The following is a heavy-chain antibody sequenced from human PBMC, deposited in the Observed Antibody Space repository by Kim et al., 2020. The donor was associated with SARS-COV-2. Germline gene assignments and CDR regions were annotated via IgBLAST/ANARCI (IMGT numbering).Heavy chain of an antibody. CDR1: GFTFSSYS. CDR2: ISSSSSYI. D-gene: IGHD6-13*01. V-gene: IGHV3-21*01. J-gene: IGHJ4*02. CDR3: AREQQLVLGCLDY. Sequence: GGSLRLSCAASGFTFSSYSMNWVRQAPGKGLEWVSSISSSSSYIYYADSVKGRFTISRDNAKNSLYLQMNSLRAEDTAVYYCAREQQLVLGCLDYWGQGTLVTVSS.